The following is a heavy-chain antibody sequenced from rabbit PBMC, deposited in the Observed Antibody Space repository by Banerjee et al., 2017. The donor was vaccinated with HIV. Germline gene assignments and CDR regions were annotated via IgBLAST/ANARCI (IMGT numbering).Heavy chain of an antibody. CDR3: ARDGLYYGMDL. J-gene: IGHJ6*01. CDR1: GFTLSGYW. Sequence: QEQLVESGGGLVKPEGSLTLTCTASGFTLSGYWMSWVRQAPGKGLEWIGCIATGSGNTYYASWAKGRFTISKTSSTTVTLQMTSLTAADTATYFCARDGLYYGMDLWGQGTLVTVS. V-gene: IGHV1S45*01. CDR2: IATGSGNT.